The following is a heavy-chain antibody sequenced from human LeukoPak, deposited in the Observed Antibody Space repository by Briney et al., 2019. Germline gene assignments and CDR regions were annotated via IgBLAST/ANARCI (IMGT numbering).Heavy chain of an antibody. V-gene: IGHV1-2*02. CDR1: GYTFTGYY. J-gene: IGHJ5*02. D-gene: IGHD2-21*02. CDR3: ARVCGGDCYSVFDP. CDR2: VNPNNGDT. Sequence: EASVKVSCKASGYTFTGYYMHWVRQAPGQGLEWVGWVNPNNGDTKFAQRFQGRGTMTRDTSISTAYMELSSLRADDTAVYYCARVCGGDCYSVFDPWGQGTLVTVSS.